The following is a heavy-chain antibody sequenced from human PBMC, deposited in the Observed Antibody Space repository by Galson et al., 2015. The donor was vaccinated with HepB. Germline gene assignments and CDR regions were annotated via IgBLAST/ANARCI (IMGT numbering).Heavy chain of an antibody. D-gene: IGHD6-19*01. Sequence: SETLSLTCAVYGGSFSGYYWSWIRQPPGKGLEWIGEINHSGSTNYNPSLKSRVTISVDTSKNQFSLKLSSVTAADTAVYYCARRAIAVAGTRWFDPWGQGTLVTVSS. CDR1: GGSFSGYY. CDR2: INHSGST. CDR3: ARRAIAVAGTRWFDP. J-gene: IGHJ5*02. V-gene: IGHV4-34*01.